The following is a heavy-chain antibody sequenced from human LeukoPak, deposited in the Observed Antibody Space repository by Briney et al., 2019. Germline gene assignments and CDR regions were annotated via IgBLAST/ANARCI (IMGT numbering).Heavy chain of an antibody. J-gene: IGHJ4*02. V-gene: IGHV4-61*09. D-gene: IGHD3-3*01. CDR2: IYTSGST. Sequence: SQTLSLTCTVSGGSISSGSYYWSWIRQPAGRGLERIGHIYTSGSTNYNPSRKSRVTISVNTSKNQLSLKRSSVSAAVRAVYFCAGGVYDFWSGTIDYWGQGTLVTVSS. CDR1: GGSISSGSYY. CDR3: AGGVYDFWSGTIDY.